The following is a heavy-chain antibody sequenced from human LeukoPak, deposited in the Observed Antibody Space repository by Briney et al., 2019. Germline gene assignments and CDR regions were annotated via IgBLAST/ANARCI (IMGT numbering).Heavy chain of an antibody. CDR3: ARGYSSPVPNFDY. CDR1: GYTFTDYY. CDR2: INPNNGGT. J-gene: IGHJ4*02. V-gene: IGHV1-2*02. D-gene: IGHD6-13*01. Sequence: GASVTVSFTASGYTFTDYYMHWVRLAPGQGLEWMGWINPNNGGTSYAQKFQGRVTMTRDTSITTSYMELPSLTSDDTAVYYCARGYSSPVPNFDYWGQGTLVTVSS.